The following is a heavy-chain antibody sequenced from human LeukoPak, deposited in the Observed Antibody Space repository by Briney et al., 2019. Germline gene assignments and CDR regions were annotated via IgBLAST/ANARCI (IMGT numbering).Heavy chain of an antibody. CDR1: GFIFSGYG. J-gene: IGHJ4*02. CDR3: AKHRGSSFIYSVDS. CDR2: ISNSGYHT. Sequence: GGSLRLSCGASGFIFSGYGMGWVRQAPGKGLEWVSTISNSGYHTYYPDSVRGRFTISRDNFANTLYLQMNLLRSEDRALYYCAKHRGSSFIYSVDSWGQGTLVTVSS. V-gene: IGHV3-23*01. D-gene: IGHD6-6*01.